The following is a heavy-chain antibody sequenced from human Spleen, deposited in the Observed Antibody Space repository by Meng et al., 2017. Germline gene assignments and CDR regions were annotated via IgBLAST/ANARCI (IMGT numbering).Heavy chain of an antibody. Sequence: GESLKISCAASGFTFSDYYMSWIRQAPGKGLEWVSYISSSGSTIYYADSVKGRFTISRDNAKNSLYLQMNSLRAEDTAVYYCAREYSSSYWGWGKANGAPGYWGQGTLVTVSS. CDR3: AREYSSSYWGWGKANGAPGY. V-gene: IGHV3-11*01. J-gene: IGHJ4*02. CDR2: ISSSGSTI. D-gene: IGHD6-13*01. CDR1: GFTFSDYY.